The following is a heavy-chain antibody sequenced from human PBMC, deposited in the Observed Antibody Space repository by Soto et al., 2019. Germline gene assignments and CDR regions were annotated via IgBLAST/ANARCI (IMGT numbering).Heavy chain of an antibody. CDR2: ISSSSSYI. V-gene: IGHV3-21*01. CDR1: GFTFSSYS. CDR3: ARDQGDSSSLEYYGMDV. Sequence: EVQLVESGGGLVKPGGSLRLSCAASGFTFSSYSMNWVRQAPGKGLEWVSSISSSSSYIYYADSVKGRLTISRDNAKNSLYLQMTSLRAEDTAVYYCARDQGDSSSLEYYGMDVWGQGTTVTVSS. J-gene: IGHJ6*02. D-gene: IGHD6-6*01.